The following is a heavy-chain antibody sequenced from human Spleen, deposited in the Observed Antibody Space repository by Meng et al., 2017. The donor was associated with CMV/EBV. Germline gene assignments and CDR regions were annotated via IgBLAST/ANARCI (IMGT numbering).Heavy chain of an antibody. CDR1: GYTLTSYY. CDR3: ARDGNISAQQLWYFDL. Sequence: QRAESGAEVKKAGASVKVSSKESGYTLTSYYMHWVRQAPGQGLEWMGIINPSGGSTSYAQKFQGRVTMTRDTSTSTVYMELSSLRSEDTAVYYCARDGNISAQQLWYFDLWGRGTLVTVSS. V-gene: IGHV1-46*01. CDR2: INPSGGST. D-gene: IGHD6-13*01. J-gene: IGHJ2*01.